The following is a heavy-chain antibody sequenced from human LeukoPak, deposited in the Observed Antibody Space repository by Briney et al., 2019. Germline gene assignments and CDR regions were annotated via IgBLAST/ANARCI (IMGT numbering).Heavy chain of an antibody. J-gene: IGHJ4*02. CDR1: GFTFNSYA. V-gene: IGHV3-30-3*01. D-gene: IGHD3-3*01. CDR2: ISFDGSNE. CDR3: GGGTVFGVVQY. Sequence: GGSLRLSCAASGFTFNSYAMHWVRQTPGKGLEWVAVISFDGSNEYYADSVKGRFTISRDNSKNTLYLQMNSLRPEDTALYYCGGGTVFGVVQYWGQGTLVTVSS.